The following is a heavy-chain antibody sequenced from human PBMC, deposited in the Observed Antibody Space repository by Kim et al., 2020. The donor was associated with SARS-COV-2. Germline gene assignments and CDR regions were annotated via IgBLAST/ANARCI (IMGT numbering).Heavy chain of an antibody. V-gene: IGHV3-11*04. D-gene: IGHD6-13*01. CDR2: I. J-gene: IGHJ4*02. CDR3: AEDMGITGADDK. Sequence: IYYADTVEGRFTISRDKANNSLYLQMDSLRKEDTAVYYCAEDMGITGADDKWGQGTLVTVSS.